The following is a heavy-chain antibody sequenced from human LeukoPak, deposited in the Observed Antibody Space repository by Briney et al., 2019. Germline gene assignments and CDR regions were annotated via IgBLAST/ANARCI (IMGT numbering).Heavy chain of an antibody. CDR1: GGSCSGYY. J-gene: IGHJ4*01. CDR3: ARGYDFWSGYPY. Sequence: PSETLSLICAVYGGSCSGYYWSWIRQPPGKGLEWIGEINHSGSTNYNPSLKSRVTISVDTSKNQFSLKLSSVTAADTAVYYCARGYDFWSGYPYWGQGTLVTVSS. D-gene: IGHD3-3*01. CDR2: INHSGST. V-gene: IGHV4-34*01.